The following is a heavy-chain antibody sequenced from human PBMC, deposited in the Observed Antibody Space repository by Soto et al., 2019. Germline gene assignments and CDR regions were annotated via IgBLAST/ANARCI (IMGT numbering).Heavy chain of an antibody. CDR1: GLLFTNAW. J-gene: IGHJ4*02. V-gene: IGHV3-23*01. Sequence: GGSLRLSCEVSGLLFTNAWMNWVRQAPGKGLEWVSAISASGASTYYADSVKGRFTISRDNSKNTLYLQMNSLRAEDTAVFYCAKAVTTFEYFDYWGQGTPVTVS. CDR2: ISASGAST. CDR3: AKAVTTFEYFDY. D-gene: IGHD3-10*01.